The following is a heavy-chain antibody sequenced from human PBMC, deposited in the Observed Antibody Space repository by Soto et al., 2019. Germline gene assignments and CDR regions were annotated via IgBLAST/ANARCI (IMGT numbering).Heavy chain of an antibody. CDR1: GFSFSNHG. V-gene: IGHV3-30*03. J-gene: IGHJ4*02. CDR3: ARNSRATVAGAPDY. D-gene: IGHD6-19*01. CDR2: ISYDGSNK. Sequence: QMQLVESGGGVVQPGRSLRLSCVASGFSFSNHGMHWVRQAPGKGLEWVAVISYDGSNKDYVESVKGRFTISRDNSKNTLYLQINSLRVEDTAVFYCARNSRATVAGAPDYWGQGTLFTVSS.